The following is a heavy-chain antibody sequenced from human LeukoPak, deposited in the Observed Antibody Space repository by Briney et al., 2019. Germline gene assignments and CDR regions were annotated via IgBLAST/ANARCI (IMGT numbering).Heavy chain of an antibody. CDR3: AKDYVWGSYRWESYFDY. J-gene: IGHJ4*02. CDR2: ISSSSSYI. Sequence: GGSLRLSCAASGFSFSSYDMNWVRQAPGKGLEWVSSISSSSSYIYYADSVKGRFIISRDNAKNSLYLQMDSLRAEDTAVYYCAKDYVWGSYRWESYFDYWGQGTLVTVSS. D-gene: IGHD3-16*02. V-gene: IGHV3-21*01. CDR1: GFSFSSYD.